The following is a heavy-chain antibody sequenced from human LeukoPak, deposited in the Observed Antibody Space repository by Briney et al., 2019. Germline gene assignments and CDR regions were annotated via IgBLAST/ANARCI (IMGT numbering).Heavy chain of an antibody. CDR2: INSDGSST. CDR3: ASPHYDILTGQTWTDYYYGMDV. CDR1: GFTFSSYW. Sequence: GGSLRLSCAASGFTFSSYWMHWVRQAPGKGLVWVSRINSDGSSTSYADSVKGRFTISRDDAKNTLYLQMNSLRAEDTAVYYCASPHYDILTGQTWTDYYYGMDVWGQGTTVTVSS. J-gene: IGHJ6*02. D-gene: IGHD3-9*01. V-gene: IGHV3-74*01.